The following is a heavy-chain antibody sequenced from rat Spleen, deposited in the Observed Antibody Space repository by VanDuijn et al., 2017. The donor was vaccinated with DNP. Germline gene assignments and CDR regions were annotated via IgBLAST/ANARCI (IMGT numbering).Heavy chain of an antibody. CDR3: ALDVYYGVMDA. D-gene: IGHD1-6*01. J-gene: IGHJ4*01. V-gene: IGHV6-6*01. CDR1: GFTFSPAW. CDR2: IKAKSNSFAT. Sequence: EVRVLESGGGLEQPGNSLKLSCATSGFTFSPAWMYWYRQSTEKRLEWVARIKAKSNSFATDYTESVKGRFTISRYDSTSSIYLQMNNLKEEDTAIYYCALDVYYGVMDAWGQGTSVTVSS.